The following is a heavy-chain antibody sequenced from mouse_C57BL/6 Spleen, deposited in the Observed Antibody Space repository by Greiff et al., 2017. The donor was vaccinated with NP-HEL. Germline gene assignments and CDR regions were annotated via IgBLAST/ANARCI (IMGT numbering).Heavy chain of an antibody. D-gene: IGHD2-3*01. Sequence: VHVKQSGAELVKPGASVKLSCTASGFNIKDYYMHWVKQRTEQGLEWIGRIDPEDGETKYVPKFQGKATITADTSSNTAYLQLSSLTSEDTAVYYCARSDGYYPWFAYWGQGTLVTVSA. V-gene: IGHV14-2*01. CDR2: IDPEDGET. CDR3: ARSDGYYPWFAY. CDR1: GFNIKDYY. J-gene: IGHJ3*01.